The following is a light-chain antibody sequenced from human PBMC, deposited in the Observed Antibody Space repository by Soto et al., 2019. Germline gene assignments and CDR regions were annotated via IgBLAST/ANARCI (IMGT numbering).Light chain of an antibody. V-gene: IGKV3-20*01. CDR1: QSLCSND. Sequence: EIVLTQSPGTLSLSPGERATLSCRASQSLCSNDLAWYQQRPGQAPRLLIYGTSTRTTGIPDRFSGSGSGTDFTLTISRLEPEDFAVYSCQHFGSSPPRYTFGQGTKREI. CDR3: QHFGSSPPRYT. CDR2: GTS. J-gene: IGKJ2*01.